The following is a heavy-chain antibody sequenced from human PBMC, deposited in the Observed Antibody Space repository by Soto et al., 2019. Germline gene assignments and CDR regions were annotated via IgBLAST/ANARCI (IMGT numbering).Heavy chain of an antibody. CDR3: AKDGNSGSYYEFDY. CDR1: GFTFDDYT. V-gene: IGHV3-43*01. J-gene: IGHJ4*02. CDR2: ISWDGGST. Sequence: EVQLVESGGVVVQPGGSLRLSCAASGFTFDDYTMHWVRQAPGKGLEWVSLISWDGGSTYYADTVKGRFTISRDNSKNTLYLQMNSLRTEDTALNYCAKDGNSGSYYEFDYWGQGTLVTVSS. D-gene: IGHD1-26*01.